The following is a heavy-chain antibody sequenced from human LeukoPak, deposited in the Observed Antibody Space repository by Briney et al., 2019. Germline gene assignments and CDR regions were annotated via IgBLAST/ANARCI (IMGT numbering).Heavy chain of an antibody. CDR1: GFTFSSYA. J-gene: IGHJ6*03. D-gene: IGHD3-10*01. Sequence: QAGGSLRLSCAASGFTFSSYAMSWVRQAPGKGLEWVSAISGSGGSTYYADSVKGRFTISRDNSKNTLYLQMNSLRAEDTAVYYCAKAPPTMVRGVILGYMDVWGKGTTVTVSS. CDR3: AKAPPTMVRGVILGYMDV. CDR2: ISGSGGST. V-gene: IGHV3-23*01.